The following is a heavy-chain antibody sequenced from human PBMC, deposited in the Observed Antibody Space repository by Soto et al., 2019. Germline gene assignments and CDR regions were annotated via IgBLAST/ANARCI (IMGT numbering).Heavy chain of an antibody. CDR2: VYYTGRT. J-gene: IGHJ5*02. CDR1: GGSFKRGSYY. Sequence: SETLSRTCTVSGGSFKRGSYYWSWARQPPGKGLEWIGYVYYTGRTSYSPSLKSRVTISADTSKNQFSLILTSVTAADTAVYYCARDYAVFAPWGQGSLFTVPS. CDR3: ARDYAVFAP. D-gene: IGHD2-2*01. V-gene: IGHV4-61*01.